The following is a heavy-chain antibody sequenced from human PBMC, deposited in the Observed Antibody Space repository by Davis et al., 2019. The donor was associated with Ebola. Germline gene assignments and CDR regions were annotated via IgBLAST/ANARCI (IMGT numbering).Heavy chain of an antibody. J-gene: IGHJ4*02. CDR2: ISSSSGYI. D-gene: IGHD6-13*01. V-gene: IGHV3-21*01. CDR3: ARGSSWYYFDY. CDR1: GFTFSSYS. Sequence: PGGSLRLSCAASGFTFSSYSMNWVRQAPGKGLEWVSSISSSSGYIYYADSVKGRFTISRDNAKNSLYLQMNSLRAEDTAVYYCARGSSWYYFDYWGQGTLVTVSS.